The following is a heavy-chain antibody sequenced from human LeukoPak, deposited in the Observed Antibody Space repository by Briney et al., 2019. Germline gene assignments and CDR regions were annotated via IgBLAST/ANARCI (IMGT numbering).Heavy chain of an antibody. CDR1: EFNFINYG. J-gene: IGHJ3*02. CDR3: ANDHWGGAFDI. CDR2: ISYNADST. D-gene: IGHD7-27*01. Sequence: SGGSRRLSCAASEFNFINYGMTWVRQAPGKGLEWVSVISYNADSTHYADPVKGRFVISRDNSKNTLYLQMNSLRVDDTAVYYCANDHWGGAFDIWAQGTMVTVSS. V-gene: IGHV3-23*01.